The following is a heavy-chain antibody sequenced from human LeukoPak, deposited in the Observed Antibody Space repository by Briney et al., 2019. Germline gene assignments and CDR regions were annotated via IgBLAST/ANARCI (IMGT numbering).Heavy chain of an antibody. V-gene: IGHV1-46*01. Sequence: ASVKVSCKASGYTFTTYYMYWVRQAPGQGLEWMGIINPSGGSTSYAQKFQGRVTMTRDTSTSTVYMELSSLRSEDTAVYYCARGKDFWSGYRLNWFDPWGQGTLVTVSS. CDR1: GYTFTTYY. CDR2: INPSGGST. D-gene: IGHD3-3*01. CDR3: ARGKDFWSGYRLNWFDP. J-gene: IGHJ5*02.